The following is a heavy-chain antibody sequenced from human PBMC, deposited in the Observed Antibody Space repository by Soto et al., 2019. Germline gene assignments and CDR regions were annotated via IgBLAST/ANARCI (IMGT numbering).Heavy chain of an antibody. CDR3: ARGSPRNC. D-gene: IGHD2-2*01. CDR1: GFTFSSYS. CDR2: ISSSSSTI. V-gene: IGHV3-48*01. Sequence: GSLRLSCAASGFTFSSYSMNWVRQAPGKGLEWLIYISSSSSTIYYTDSVEGRFTVSRDNAKNSLYLHMNSLRAEDTGVYYCARGSPRNCWGQGTLVTVSS. J-gene: IGHJ4*02.